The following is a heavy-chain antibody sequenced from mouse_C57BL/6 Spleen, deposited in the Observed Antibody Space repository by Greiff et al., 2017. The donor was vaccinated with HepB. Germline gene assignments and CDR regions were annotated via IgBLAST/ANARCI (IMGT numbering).Heavy chain of an antibody. J-gene: IGHJ3*01. V-gene: IGHV3-1*01. D-gene: IGHD2-4*01. CDR3: ARSGYDYPWFAY. CDR1: GYSITSGYD. CDR2: ISYSGST. Sequence: EVKLVESGPGMVKPSQSLSLTCTVTGYSITSGYDWHWIRHFPGNKLEWMGYISYSGSTNYNPSLKSRISITHDTSKNHFFLKLNSVTTEDIATYYCARSGYDYPWFAYWGQGTLVTVSA.